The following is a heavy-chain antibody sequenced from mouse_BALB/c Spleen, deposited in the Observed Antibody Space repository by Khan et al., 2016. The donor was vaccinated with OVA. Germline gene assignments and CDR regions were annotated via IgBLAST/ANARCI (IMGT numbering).Heavy chain of an antibody. CDR2: INYSGNT. D-gene: IGHD2-4*01. CDR3: ARKDYYDYDPFPY. V-gene: IGHV3-2*02. Sequence: EVQLQESGPGLVKPSPSLSLTCTVTGYSITSEYAWNWIRQFPGNKLEWMGYINYSGNTRFNPSLKSRTSITRDTSKNQFFLQLHSVANEDTATYYGARKDYYDYDPFPYWGQGTLVTVSA. CDR1: GYSITSEYA. J-gene: IGHJ3*01.